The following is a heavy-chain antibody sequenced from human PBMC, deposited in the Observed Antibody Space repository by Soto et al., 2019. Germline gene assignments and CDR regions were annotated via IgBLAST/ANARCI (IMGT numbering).Heavy chain of an antibody. CDR2: IYSGGST. J-gene: IGHJ3*02. Sequence: EVQLVESGGGLVQPGGSLRLSCAASVFTVSSNYMSWVRQAPGKGLEWVSVIYSGGSTYYADSVKGRFTISRDNSKNTLYLQMNSLRAEDTAVYYCARDPGEYCSGGSCSNDAFDIWGQGTMVTVSS. V-gene: IGHV3-66*01. CDR3: ARDPGEYCSGGSCSNDAFDI. CDR1: VFTVSSNY. D-gene: IGHD2-15*01.